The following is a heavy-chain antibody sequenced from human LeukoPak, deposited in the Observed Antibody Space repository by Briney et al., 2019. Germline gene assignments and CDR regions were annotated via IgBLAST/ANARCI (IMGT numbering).Heavy chain of an antibody. CDR3: AREAFGITIFGVAPFYMDV. D-gene: IGHD3-3*01. J-gene: IGHJ6*03. CDR2: INPESDVT. CDR1: GYIFTGYY. V-gene: IGHV1-2*02. Sequence: ASVKVSCKASGYIFTGYYMHWVRQAPGQGLEWMGLINPESDVTKYAQKFQGRVTMTRDRSISTAYMELSSLRSEDTAVYYCAREAFGITIFGVAPFYMDVWGKGTTVTVSS.